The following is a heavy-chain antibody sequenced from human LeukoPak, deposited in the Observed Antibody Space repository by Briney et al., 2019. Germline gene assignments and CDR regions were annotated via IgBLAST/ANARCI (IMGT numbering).Heavy chain of an antibody. J-gene: IGHJ3*02. Sequence: GGSLRLSCAASGFTFSSYAMHWVRQAPGEGLEWVAVISYDGGNKYYADSVKGRFTISRDNSKNTLYLQMNSLRAEDTAVYYCAKDPDDAFDIWGQGTMVTVPS. CDR2: ISYDGGNK. CDR1: GFTFSSYA. V-gene: IGHV3-30-3*01. CDR3: AKDPDDAFDI.